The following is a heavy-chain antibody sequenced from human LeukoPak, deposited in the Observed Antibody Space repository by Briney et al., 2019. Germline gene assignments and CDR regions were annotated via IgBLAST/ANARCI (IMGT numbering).Heavy chain of an antibody. V-gene: IGHV4-31*03. CDR2: IYYSGGT. CDR3: ARGYYYDSSGYLVDY. D-gene: IGHD3-22*01. Sequence: SETLSLTCTVSGGSISSGGYYWSWIRQHPGKGLEWIGYIYYSGGTYYNPSLKSRVTISVDTSKNRFSLKLSSVTAADTAVYYCARGYYYDSSGYLVDYWGQGTLVTVSS. CDR1: GGSISSGGYY. J-gene: IGHJ4*02.